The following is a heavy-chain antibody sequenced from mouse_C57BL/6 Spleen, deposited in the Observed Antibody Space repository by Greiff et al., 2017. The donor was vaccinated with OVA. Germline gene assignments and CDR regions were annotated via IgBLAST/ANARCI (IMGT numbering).Heavy chain of an antibody. D-gene: IGHD2-4*01. CDR3: AVGYYDFPWIAY. V-gene: IGHV1-59*01. J-gene: IGHJ3*01. Sequence: VQLQQPGAELVRPGTSVKLSCKASGYTFTSYWMHWVKQRPGQGLEWIGVIVPSDSYTYYNQKFKGKATLTVDTSSSTAYMQLSSLTSEDSAVYYCAVGYYDFPWIAYWGQGTLVTVAA. CDR1: GYTFTSYW. CDR2: IVPSDSYT.